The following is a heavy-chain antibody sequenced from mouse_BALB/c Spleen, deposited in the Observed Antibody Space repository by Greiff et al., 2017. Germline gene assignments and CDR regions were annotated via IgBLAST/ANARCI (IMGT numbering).Heavy chain of an antibody. V-gene: IGHV5-12-2*01. CDR1: GFTFSSYT. CDR2: ISNGGGST. CDR3: ARLFYYGSSYGDAMDY. Sequence: EVKLVESGGGLVQPGGSLKLSCAASGFTFSSYTMSWVRQTPEKRLEWVAYISNGGGSTYYPDTVKGRFTISRDNAKNTLYLQMSSLKSEDTAMYYCARLFYYGSSYGDAMDYWGQGTSVTVSS. D-gene: IGHD1-1*01. J-gene: IGHJ4*01.